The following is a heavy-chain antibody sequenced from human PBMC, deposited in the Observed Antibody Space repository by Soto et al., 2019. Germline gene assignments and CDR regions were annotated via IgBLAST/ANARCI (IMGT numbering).Heavy chain of an antibody. Sequence: QVQLMQSGAEVKKPGASVKVSCKASGDTFTDYYIHWVRQAPGQGLEWMGTVNPSGGHTTYAQQFLGRVTMIRDTSTSTLYMELTSLTSDDTAIYYCARGGHVVVVTAALDYWGQGTLVTVSS. CDR1: GDTFTDYY. J-gene: IGHJ4*02. D-gene: IGHD2-21*02. CDR2: VNPSGGHT. CDR3: ARGGHVVVVTAALDY. V-gene: IGHV1-46*01.